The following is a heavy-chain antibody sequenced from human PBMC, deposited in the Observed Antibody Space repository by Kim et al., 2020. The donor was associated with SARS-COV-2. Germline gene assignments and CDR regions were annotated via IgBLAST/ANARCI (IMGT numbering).Heavy chain of an antibody. Sequence: SETLSLTCTVSGGSISSSSYYWGWIRQPPGKGLEWIGSIYYSGSTYYNPSLKSRVTISVDTSKNQFSLKLSSVTAADTAVYYCARGAFAVTTTPFDYWGQGTLVTVSS. CDR1: GGSISSSSYY. CDR2: IYYSGST. V-gene: IGHV4-39*01. CDR3: ARGAFAVTTTPFDY. J-gene: IGHJ4*02. D-gene: IGHD4-4*01.